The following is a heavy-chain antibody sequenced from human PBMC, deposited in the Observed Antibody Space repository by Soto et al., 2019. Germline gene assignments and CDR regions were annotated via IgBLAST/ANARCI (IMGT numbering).Heavy chain of an antibody. Sequence: GASVKVSCNASGGTFSSYAISWVRQAPGQGLEWMGWTSAYNGNTNYAQKLQGRVTMTTDTSTSTAYMELRSLRSDDTAVYYCARDYPRGGYNHYWGQGTLVTVSS. CDR2: TSAYNGNT. V-gene: IGHV1-18*01. J-gene: IGHJ4*02. CDR3: ARDYPRGGYNHY. D-gene: IGHD5-12*01. CDR1: GGTFSSYA.